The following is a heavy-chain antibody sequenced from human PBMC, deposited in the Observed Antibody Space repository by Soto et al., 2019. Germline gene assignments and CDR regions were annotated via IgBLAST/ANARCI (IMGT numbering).Heavy chain of an antibody. J-gene: IGHJ6*02. V-gene: IGHV5-51*01. CDR2: IYPGDSDT. Sequence: GESLKISCKGSGYSFSTYWIAWVRQMPGKGLEWMGVIYPGDSDTRYSPSFQGQVTISADKSISTTYLQWSSLKASDTAMYYRARGGRNFYFAMDVWGQGTTVTVSS. CDR1: GYSFSTYW. CDR3: ARGGRNFYFAMDV. D-gene: IGHD2-15*01.